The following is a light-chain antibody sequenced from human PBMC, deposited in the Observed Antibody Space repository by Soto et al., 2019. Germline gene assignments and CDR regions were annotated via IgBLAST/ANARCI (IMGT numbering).Light chain of an antibody. V-gene: IGLV2-14*01. Sequence: QSALTQPASVSGSPGQSITISCTGTSSDVGGYNFVSWYQQHPGKAPKLMIYDVSTRPSGVSNRFSGSKSGNTASLTISGLQAEDGADYYCSSYTSSNTLVVFGGGTKLTVL. CDR3: SSYTSSNTLVV. CDR1: SSDVGGYNF. J-gene: IGLJ2*01. CDR2: DVS.